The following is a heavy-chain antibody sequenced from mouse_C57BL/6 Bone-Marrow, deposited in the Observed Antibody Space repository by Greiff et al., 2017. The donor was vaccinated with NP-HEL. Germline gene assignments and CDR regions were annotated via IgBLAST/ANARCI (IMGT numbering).Heavy chain of an antibody. Sequence: VMLVESGPGLVQPSQSLSITCTVSGFSLTSYGVHWVRQSPGKGLEWLGVIWSGGSTDSNAAFISRLSISKDNSKSQVFFKMNSLQADDTSIYYCARGDYEVTVYYWGQGTTLTVSS. V-gene: IGHV2-2*01. J-gene: IGHJ2*01. CDR2: IWSGGST. CDR3: ARGDYEVTVYY. D-gene: IGHD2-2*01. CDR1: GFSLTSYG.